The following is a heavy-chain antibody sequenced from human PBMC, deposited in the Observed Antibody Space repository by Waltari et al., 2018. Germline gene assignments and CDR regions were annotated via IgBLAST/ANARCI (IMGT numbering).Heavy chain of an antibody. Sequence: EVQLVESGGGLVQPGGSLRLSCAASGFTFSSYEMNWVRQAPGKGLEWVSYISSSGSTIYYADRVKGRFTISRDNAKNSLYLQMNSLRAEDTAVYYCARDHRYSYGYGAFDIWGQGTMVTVSS. CDR2: ISSSGSTI. CDR1: GFTFSSYE. J-gene: IGHJ3*02. D-gene: IGHD5-18*01. CDR3: ARDHRYSYGYGAFDI. V-gene: IGHV3-48*03.